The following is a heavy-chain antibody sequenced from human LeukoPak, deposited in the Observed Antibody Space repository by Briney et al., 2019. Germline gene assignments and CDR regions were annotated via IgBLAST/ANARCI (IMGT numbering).Heavy chain of an antibody. J-gene: IGHJ5*02. CDR1: GYPFTSHD. CDR2: MNPNSGNT. D-gene: IGHD2-15*01. V-gene: IGHV1-8*03. CDR3: ARAGAVVDNWFDP. Sequence: ASVKVSCKASGYPFTSHDINWVRQATGQGLEWMGWMNPNSGNTDYAQKFQGRVTITRNTSISTAYMELRSLRSDDTAVYYCARAGAVVDNWFDPWGQGTLVTVSS.